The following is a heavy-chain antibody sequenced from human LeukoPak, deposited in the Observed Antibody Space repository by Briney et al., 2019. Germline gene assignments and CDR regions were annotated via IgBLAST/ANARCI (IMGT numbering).Heavy chain of an antibody. J-gene: IGHJ4*02. D-gene: IGHD2-2*01. CDR2: IYYSGST. V-gene: IGHV4-59*12. CDR3: ASALGYCSSTSCLFDY. Sequence: SETLSLTCTVSGGSISSYYWSWIRQPPGKGLEWIGYIYYSGSTNYNPSLKSRVTISVDTSKNQFSLKLSSVTAADTAVYYCASALGYCSSTSCLFDYWGQGTLVTVSS. CDR1: GGSISSYY.